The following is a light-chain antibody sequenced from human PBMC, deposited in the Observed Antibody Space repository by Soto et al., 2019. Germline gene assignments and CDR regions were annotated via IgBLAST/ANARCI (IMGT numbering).Light chain of an antibody. V-gene: IGLV2-23*01. CDR1: SSDVGSYNL. CDR2: EGS. J-gene: IGLJ2*01. CDR3: CSYAGSSTFYVV. Sequence: SALTQPASVSGSPGQSITISCTGTSSDVGSYNLVSWYQQHPGKAPKLMIYEGSKRPSGVSNRFSGSKSGNTASLTISGLQAEDEADYYCCSYAGSSTFYVVFGGGTKATVL.